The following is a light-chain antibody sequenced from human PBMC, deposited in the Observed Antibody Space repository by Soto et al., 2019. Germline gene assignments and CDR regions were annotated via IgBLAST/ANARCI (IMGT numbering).Light chain of an antibody. V-gene: IGKV3-20*01. CDR3: QQYGSSPPPLT. CDR1: QSVSSSY. Sequence: EIVLTQSPGTLSLSPRERATLSCRASQSVSSSYLAWYQQKPGQAPRLLIYGASSRATGLPDRFSGSGSGTDFTLTISRLEPEDFAVYYCQQYGSSPPPLTFGGGTKVEIK. CDR2: GAS. J-gene: IGKJ4*01.